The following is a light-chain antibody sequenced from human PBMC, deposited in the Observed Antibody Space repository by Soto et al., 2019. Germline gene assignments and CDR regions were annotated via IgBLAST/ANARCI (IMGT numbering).Light chain of an antibody. J-gene: IGLJ2*01. CDR1: SSNIGSGYD. Sequence: QLVLTQPPSVSGAPGQRVTISCTGSSSNIGSGYDVHWYQQLPGTAPKLLIYGNNNRPSGVPDRFSGSKSGTSASLAITGLQAEDEADYYCQSYDNSLSGSEVVFGGGTKLTVL. CDR3: QSYDNSLSGSEVV. CDR2: GNN. V-gene: IGLV1-40*01.